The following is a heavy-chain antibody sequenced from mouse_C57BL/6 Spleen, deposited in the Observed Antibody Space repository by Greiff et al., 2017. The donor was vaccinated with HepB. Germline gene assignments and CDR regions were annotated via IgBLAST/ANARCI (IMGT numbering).Heavy chain of an antibody. D-gene: IGHD2-3*01. CDR1: GFSLTSYG. V-gene: IGHV2-2*01. Sequence: VKLMESGPGLVQPSQSLSITCTVSGFSLTSYGVHWVRQSPGKGLEWLGVIWSGGSTDYNAAFISRLSISKDNSKSQVFFKMNSLQADDTAIYYCARDDGYYDFAYWGQGTLVTVSA. CDR2: IWSGGST. CDR3: ARDDGYYDFAY. J-gene: IGHJ3*01.